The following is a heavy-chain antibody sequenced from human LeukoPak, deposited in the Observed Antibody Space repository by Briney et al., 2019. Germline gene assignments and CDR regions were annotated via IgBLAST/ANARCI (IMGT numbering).Heavy chain of an antibody. V-gene: IGHV1-8*03. Sequence: ASVKVSCKASGYPFTSYDINWVRQATGQGLEWMGWMNPNSGNTGYAQKFQGRVTITRNTSISTAYMELSSLRSEDTAVYYCARNSGSSTNAFDIWGQGTMVTVSS. D-gene: IGHD1-26*01. J-gene: IGHJ3*02. CDR2: MNPNSGNT. CDR3: ARNSGSSTNAFDI. CDR1: GYPFTSYD.